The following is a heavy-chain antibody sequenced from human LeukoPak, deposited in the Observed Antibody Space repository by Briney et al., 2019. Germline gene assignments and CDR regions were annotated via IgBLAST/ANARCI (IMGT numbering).Heavy chain of an antibody. Sequence: SETLSLTCAVYGGSFSGYYWSWIRQPAGKGLEWIGRIYTSGSTNYNPSLKSRGTMSVDTSKNQFSLKLTSLTAADTAVYYCARDLNRYYYHYYGMDVWGQGTTVTVSS. D-gene: IGHD1-14*01. J-gene: IGHJ6*02. CDR3: ARDLNRYYYHYYGMDV. CDR1: GGSFSGYY. V-gene: IGHV4-4*07. CDR2: IYTSGST.